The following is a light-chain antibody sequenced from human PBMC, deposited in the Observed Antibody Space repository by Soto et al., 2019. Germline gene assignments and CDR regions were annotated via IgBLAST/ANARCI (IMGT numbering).Light chain of an antibody. V-gene: IGKV1-27*01. J-gene: IGKJ4*01. Sequence: DIQMTQSPSSLSASVGDRVTITCRASQAIYNYIAWYKQKPGKVPTLLISAASTLQSRVTSRSSGSGSGTDFTLIISSLQDEVVATYFWQKFGAFPTFGGGTKEEF. CDR2: AAS. CDR1: QAIYNY. CDR3: QKFGAFPT.